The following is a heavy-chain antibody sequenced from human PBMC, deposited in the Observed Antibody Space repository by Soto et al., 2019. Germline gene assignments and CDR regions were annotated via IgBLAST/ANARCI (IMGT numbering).Heavy chain of an antibody. V-gene: IGHV1-2*04. Sequence: GASVKVSCKASGYTFTGYYMHWVRQAPGQGLEWMGWINPNSGGTNYAQKFQGWVTMTRDTSISTAYMELSRLRSADTAVYYCVREGSYCGGNMWYSLFRYGQIAIDVWGRGTTVTGS. J-gene: IGHJ6*01. CDR1: GYTFTGYY. CDR3: VREGSYCGGNMWYSLFRYGQIAIDV. CDR2: INPNSGGT. D-gene: IGHD2-21*01.